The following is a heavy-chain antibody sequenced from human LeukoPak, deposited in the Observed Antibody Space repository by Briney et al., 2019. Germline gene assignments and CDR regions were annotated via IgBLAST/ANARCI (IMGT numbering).Heavy chain of an antibody. CDR3: AGSYGSGSYYGGNWFDP. V-gene: IGHV1-2*06. D-gene: IGHD3-10*01. CDR2: INPNSGGT. Sequence: GASVKVSCKASGYTFTGYYMHWVRQAPGQGLEWMGRINPNSGGTNYAQKFQDRVTMTRDTSISIVYMDLSSLRSDDTAVYYCAGSYGSGSYYGGNWFDPWGQGTLVTVS. J-gene: IGHJ5*02. CDR1: GYTFTGYY.